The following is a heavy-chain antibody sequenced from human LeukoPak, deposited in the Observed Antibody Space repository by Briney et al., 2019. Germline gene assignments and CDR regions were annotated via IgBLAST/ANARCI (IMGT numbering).Heavy chain of an antibody. Sequence: GSLRLSCAASGFTFNNYVMGWVRQPPGKGLEWLSAIDGGGDATKYADSVKGRFTISRDNSKNTLSLQMNSLRVEDTAIYYCAKSDCGSDGCKLLNYWGQGTLVTVSS. J-gene: IGHJ4*02. CDR1: GFTFNNYV. CDR2: IDGGGDAT. D-gene: IGHD2-21*01. V-gene: IGHV3-23*01. CDR3: AKSDCGSDGCKLLNY.